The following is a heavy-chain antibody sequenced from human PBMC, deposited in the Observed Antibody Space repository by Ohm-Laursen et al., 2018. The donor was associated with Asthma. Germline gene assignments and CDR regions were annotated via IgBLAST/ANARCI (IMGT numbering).Heavy chain of an antibody. CDR2: ISWNSGTI. CDR1: GYTFSRYS. V-gene: IGHV3-9*01. Sequence: SLRLSCAATGYTFSRYSIHWVRQIPGKGLEWVSGISWNSGTIVQADSVKGRFTISRDNAKNSLYLQMNSLRAEDTALYYCARDSQAMVTTEGLYFGMDVWGQGTTVTVSS. D-gene: IGHD4-17*01. J-gene: IGHJ6*02. CDR3: ARDSQAMVTTEGLYFGMDV.